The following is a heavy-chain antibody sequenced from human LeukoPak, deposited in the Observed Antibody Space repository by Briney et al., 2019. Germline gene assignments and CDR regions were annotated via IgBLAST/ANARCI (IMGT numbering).Heavy chain of an antibody. CDR1: GFTFTSSA. D-gene: IGHD2-2*01. CDR2: IVVGSGNT. J-gene: IGHJ4*02. V-gene: IGHV1-58*02. CDR3: ARAACTWSCFDY. Sequence: GASVKVSCKASGFTFTSSAMQWVRQARGQRLEWIGWIVVGSGNTNYAQKFQDRVTITRDTSASTVYMELSSLRSEDTAVYYCARAACTWSCFDYWGQGILVTVSS.